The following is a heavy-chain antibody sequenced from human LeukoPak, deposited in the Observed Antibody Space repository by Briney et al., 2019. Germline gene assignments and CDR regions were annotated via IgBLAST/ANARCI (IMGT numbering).Heavy chain of an antibody. CDR2: INPSSGST. CDR1: GYTFTSCY. CDR3: ARPAPDGYNYKFDY. V-gene: IGHV1-46*01. D-gene: IGHD5-24*01. J-gene: IGHJ4*02. Sequence: PGESLKISCKTSGYTFTSCYMHWVRQAPGQGLEWMGIINPSSGSTDYAQKFQGRVTMTRDTSTGTLYMELSSLRSEDTAVYYCARPAPDGYNYKFDYWGQGTLVTVSS.